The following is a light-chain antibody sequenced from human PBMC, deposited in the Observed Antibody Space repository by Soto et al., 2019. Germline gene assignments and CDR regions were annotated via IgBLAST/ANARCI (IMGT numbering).Light chain of an antibody. J-gene: IGKJ2*01. CDR1: QTVKNDY. CDR2: GVF. V-gene: IGKV3-20*01. CDR3: QHYDGSPRT. Sequence: VLTQSPGTVSLSPGERATLSCRTSQTVKNDYLAWYQQKPGQAPRLLIYGVFNRATGVPDRFSGSGSVTDFTLTISGLEPEDSAVYYCQHYDGSPRTFGQGTKLEIK.